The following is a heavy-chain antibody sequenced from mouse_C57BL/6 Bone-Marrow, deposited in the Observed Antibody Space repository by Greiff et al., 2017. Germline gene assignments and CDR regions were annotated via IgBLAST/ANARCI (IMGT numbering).Heavy chain of an antibody. J-gene: IGHJ2*01. Sequence: VKLMESGAELARPGASVKLSCKASGYTFTSYGISWVKQRPGQGLEWIGEIYPRSGNTYYNEKFKGKATLTADKSSSTAYMELRSLTSEDSAVYFCARKGIYGSIYYFDYWGQGTTLTVSS. CDR1: GYTFTSYG. CDR3: ARKGIYGSIYYFDY. D-gene: IGHD1-1*01. V-gene: IGHV1-81*01. CDR2: IYPRSGNT.